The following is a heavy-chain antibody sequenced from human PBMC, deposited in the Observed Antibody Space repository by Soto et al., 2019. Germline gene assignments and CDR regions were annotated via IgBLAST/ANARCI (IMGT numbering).Heavy chain of an antibody. J-gene: IGHJ4*02. Sequence: EVQLVESGGGLVQPGGSLRLSCAASGFTFSSYAMHWVRQAPGKGLEYVSAISSNGGSTYYANSVKGRFTISRDNSKNTLYLQMGSLRAEDMAVYYCARDKKSGSYSLDYWGQGTLVTVSS. CDR3: ARDKKSGSYSLDY. CDR1: GFTFSSYA. CDR2: ISSNGGST. D-gene: IGHD1-26*01. V-gene: IGHV3-64*01.